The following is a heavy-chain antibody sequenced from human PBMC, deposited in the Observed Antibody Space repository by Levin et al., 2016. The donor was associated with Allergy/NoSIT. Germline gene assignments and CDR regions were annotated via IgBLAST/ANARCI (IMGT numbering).Heavy chain of an antibody. V-gene: IGHV4-61*01. Sequence: SETLSLTCTVSGGSVSSGSYYWSWIRQPPGKGLEWIGYIYYSGSTNYNPSLKSRVTISVDTSKNQFSLKLSSVTAADTAVYYCARVLRYSSGWFGRDYWGQGTLVIVSS. CDR3: ARVLRYSSGWFGRDY. CDR1: GGSVSSGSYY. D-gene: IGHD6-19*01. CDR2: IYYSGST. J-gene: IGHJ4*02.